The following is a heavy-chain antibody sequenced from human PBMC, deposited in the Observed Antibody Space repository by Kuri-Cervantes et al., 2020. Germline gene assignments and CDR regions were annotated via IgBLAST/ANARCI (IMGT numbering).Heavy chain of an antibody. CDR2: ISPDSLVT. CDR3: VRVGQVVDY. Sequence: GESLKIYCAASGFIFSSYSMNWVRQAPGKGLKWIAHISPDSLVTYYADSVRGRFTISRDNANASLFLQLSSLRVEDTAVYYCVRVGQVVDYWGQGTLVTVSS. V-gene: IGHV3-48*01. CDR1: GFIFSSYS. J-gene: IGHJ4*02. D-gene: IGHD1-26*01.